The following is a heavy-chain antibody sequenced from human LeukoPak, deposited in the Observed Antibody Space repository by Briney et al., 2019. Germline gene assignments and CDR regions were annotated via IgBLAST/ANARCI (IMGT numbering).Heavy chain of an antibody. CDR2: ISDSGYT. Sequence: GGSLRLSCAASGFTLSSYAMSWVRQAPGKGLEWVSAISDSGYTYHADSVKGRFTISRDSSKNTLFLQMNRLRPEDAAVYYCARFGYTSSLDYWGQGTLVTVSA. CDR1: GFTLSSYA. V-gene: IGHV3-23*01. J-gene: IGHJ4*02. D-gene: IGHD6-13*01. CDR3: ARFGYTSSLDY.